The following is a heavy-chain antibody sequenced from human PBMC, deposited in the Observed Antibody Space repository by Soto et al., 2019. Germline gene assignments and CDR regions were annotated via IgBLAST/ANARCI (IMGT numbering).Heavy chain of an antibody. Sequence: SDTLSLICTVSGGSISSHYWSWVRQAPGTAMEWRGHIYYRGSTNYNPDLRSRSTISVETAKNQFNLKISSVSTGDTAVYYCRRDGREASGQDVCSDGTKVT. D-gene: IGHD1-26*01. CDR1: GGSISSHY. CDR3: RRDGREASGQDV. CDR2: IYYRGST. V-gene: IGHV4-59*11. J-gene: IGHJ6*02.